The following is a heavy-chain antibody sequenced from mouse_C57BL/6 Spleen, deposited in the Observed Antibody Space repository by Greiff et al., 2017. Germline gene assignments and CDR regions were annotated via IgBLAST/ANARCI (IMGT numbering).Heavy chain of an antibody. CDR1: GYTFTSYW. Sequence: QVQLQQPGAELVKPGASVKLSCKASGYTFTSYWMHWVKQRPGQGLEWIGMIHPNSGSTNYNEKFKSKATLTVDKSSSTAYMQRSSLTSEDSAVYYGASSDSAGAWFSYWGQGALVTVSA. CDR3: ASSDSAGAWFSY. D-gene: IGHD3-2*01. J-gene: IGHJ3*01. V-gene: IGHV1-64*01. CDR2: IHPNSGST.